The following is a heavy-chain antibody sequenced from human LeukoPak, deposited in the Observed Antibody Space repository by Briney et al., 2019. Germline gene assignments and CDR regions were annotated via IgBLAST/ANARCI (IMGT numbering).Heavy chain of an antibody. CDR3: ARDRKREAGYYYYYMDV. J-gene: IGHJ6*03. D-gene: IGHD1-14*01. CDR2: IIPILGIA. V-gene: IGHV1-69*04. CDR1: GGTFSSYT. Sequence: SVKVSCKASGGTFSSYTISWVRQAPGQGLEWMGRIIPILGIANYAQKFQGRVTITADKSTSTAYMELSSLRSEDTAVYYCARDRKREAGYYYYYMDVWGKGTTVTVSS.